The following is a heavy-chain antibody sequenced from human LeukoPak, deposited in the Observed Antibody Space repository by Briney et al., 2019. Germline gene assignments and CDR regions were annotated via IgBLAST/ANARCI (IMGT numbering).Heavy chain of an antibody. Sequence: SETLSLTCAVYGASFSNYYWSWIRQPPWKGLEWIGYVHYRGKTYYNPSLESRLNISVDTSKNQFSLRLDSVTAADTAIYYCARNPQYFFDRWGPGILVTVSS. CDR1: GASFSNYY. J-gene: IGHJ4*02. CDR2: VHYRGKT. CDR3: ARNPQYFFDR. V-gene: IGHV4-59*06.